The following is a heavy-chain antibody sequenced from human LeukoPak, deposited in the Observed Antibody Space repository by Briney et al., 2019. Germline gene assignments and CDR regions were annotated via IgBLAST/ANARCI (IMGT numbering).Heavy chain of an antibody. V-gene: IGHV1-46*03. D-gene: IGHD6-19*01. Sequence: ASVKVSCKASGYTFTSYYMHWVRQAPGQGLEWMGIINPRGSSASYAQKFQGRVTMTRDTSTSTVYMELSSLRSEDTAVYYCARDLDGIAVAGTNGLGFFDYWGQGTLVTVSS. CDR1: GYTFTSYY. CDR2: INPRGSSA. CDR3: ARDLDGIAVAGTNGLGFFDY. J-gene: IGHJ4*02.